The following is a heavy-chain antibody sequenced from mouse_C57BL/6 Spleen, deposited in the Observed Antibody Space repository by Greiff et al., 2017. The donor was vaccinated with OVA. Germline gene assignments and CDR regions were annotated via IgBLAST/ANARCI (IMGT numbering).Heavy chain of an antibody. Sequence: EVQVVESGGGLVKPGGSLKLSCAASGFTFSDYGMHWVRQAPEKGLEWVAYISSGSSTIYYADTVKGRFTISRDNAKNTLFLQMTSLRSEDTAMYYCARRSNYYGSSYEAMDYWGQGTSVTVSS. CDR2: ISSGSSTI. CDR3: ARRSNYYGSSYEAMDY. CDR1: GFTFSDYG. D-gene: IGHD1-1*01. V-gene: IGHV5-17*01. J-gene: IGHJ4*01.